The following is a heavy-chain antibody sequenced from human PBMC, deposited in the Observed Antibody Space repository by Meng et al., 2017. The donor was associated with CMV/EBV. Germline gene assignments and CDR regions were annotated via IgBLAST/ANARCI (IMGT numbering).Heavy chain of an antibody. V-gene: IGHV4-34*01. CDR1: GGSFSGYS. Sequence: TLSLTCAVYGGSFSGYSWTWIRQSPAKGLEWIGNIKDTGTTNYNPSLKSRVSILVDTSKNQFSLKLKSVTGADTAIYYCARSAPGYWGQGTLVTVSS. J-gene: IGHJ4*02. CDR2: IKDTGTT. CDR3: ARSAPGY.